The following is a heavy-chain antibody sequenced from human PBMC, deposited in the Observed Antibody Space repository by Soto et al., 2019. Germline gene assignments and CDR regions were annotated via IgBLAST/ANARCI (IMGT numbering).Heavy chain of an antibody. Sequence: LRLSCAASGFIFENFGMSWVRQAPGKGLEWISSISGSGFKKYYADSVKGRFTISRDSSKSTVYLELNNLSAEDTAVYHCAKNQGVELVPLATVDWFDPWGQGSVVTVSS. D-gene: IGHD1-26*01. J-gene: IGHJ5*02. V-gene: IGHV3-23*01. CDR2: ISGSGFKK. CDR3: AKNQGVELVPLATVDWFDP. CDR1: GFIFENFG.